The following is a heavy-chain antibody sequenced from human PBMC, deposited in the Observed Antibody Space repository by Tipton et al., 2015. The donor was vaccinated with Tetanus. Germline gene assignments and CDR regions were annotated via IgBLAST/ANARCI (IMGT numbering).Heavy chain of an antibody. D-gene: IGHD2-15*01. CDR3: ARPDRYCSGGSCYLALDS. CDR1: GGAFRTYA. Sequence: QVQLVQSGAEVKRPGSAVRVSCKTSGGAFRTYAISWVRQAPGQGLEWMGGIFPVYGIANYAPQFQGRVTITADEATGTAYMELNSLTSEDTAVYFCARPDRYCSGGSCYLALDSWGQGTLVIVS. J-gene: IGHJ5*01. CDR2: IFPVYGIA. V-gene: IGHV1-69*01.